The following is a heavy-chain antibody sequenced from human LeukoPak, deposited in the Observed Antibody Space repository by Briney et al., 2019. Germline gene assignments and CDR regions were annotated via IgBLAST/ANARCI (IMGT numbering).Heavy chain of an antibody. D-gene: IGHD6-13*01. CDR1: KFTFSDYY. CDR2: ISYSGDTI. CDR3: ARLGIITAAGSNDY. V-gene: IGHV3-11*01. J-gene: IGHJ4*02. Sequence: GGSLRLSCAASKFTFSDYYMTWIRQAPGKGLEWVSYISYSGDTIYYADSVKGRFTVSRDNAKNLLYLQMNSLRAEDTAVYYCARLGIITAAGSNDYWGQGTLVTVSS.